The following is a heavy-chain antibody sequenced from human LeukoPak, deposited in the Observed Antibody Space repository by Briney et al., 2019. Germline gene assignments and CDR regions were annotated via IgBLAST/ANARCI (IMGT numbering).Heavy chain of an antibody. CDR1: GFTFSSYA. Sequence: PGGSLRLSCAASGFTFSSYAMSWVRQAPGKGLEWVSAISGSGGSTYYADSVKGRFTISRDNTKNTLYLQMNSLRAEDTAVYYCARGRWLQYIFDYWGQGTLVTVSS. CDR3: ARGRWLQYIFDY. V-gene: IGHV3-23*01. CDR2: ISGSGGST. J-gene: IGHJ4*02. D-gene: IGHD5-24*01.